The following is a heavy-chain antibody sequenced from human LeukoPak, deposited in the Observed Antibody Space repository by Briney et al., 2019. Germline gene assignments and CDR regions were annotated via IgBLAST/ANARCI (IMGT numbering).Heavy chain of an antibody. J-gene: IGHJ4*02. V-gene: IGHV1-69*13. CDR1: GCTFSRSA. CDR3: ASGRDGYKLPY. D-gene: IGHD5-24*01. CDR2: IILIFGTA. Sequence: ASVKVSCKASGCTFSRSAISWMRQAPAQGLEWMGGIILIFGTANYAQKFQGRHKISAEESTSTAYMELSNLRSDDTAVYYCASGRDGYKLPYWGQGTLVTVSS.